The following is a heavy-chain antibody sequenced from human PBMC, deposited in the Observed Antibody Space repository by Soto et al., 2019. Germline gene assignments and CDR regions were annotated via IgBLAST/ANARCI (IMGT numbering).Heavy chain of an antibody. CDR1: GGTFSSYT. CDR3: ARPNPQRGSGVLFDY. D-gene: IGHD2-8*01. J-gene: IGHJ4*02. Sequence: QVQLVQSGAEVKKPGSSVKVSCKASGGTFSSYTISWVRQAPGQGLEWMGRIIPILGITNYAQKFQGRVTITADKSTSTAYMELSSLRSEDTAVYYCARPNPQRGSGVLFDYWGQGTLVTVSS. V-gene: IGHV1-69*02. CDR2: IIPILGIT.